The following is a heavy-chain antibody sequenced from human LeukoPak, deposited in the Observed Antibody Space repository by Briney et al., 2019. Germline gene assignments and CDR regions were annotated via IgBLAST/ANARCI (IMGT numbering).Heavy chain of an antibody. CDR1: GGSISSSSYY. Sequence: SETLSLTCTVSGGSISSSSYYWGWIRQPPGKGLEWIGSIYYSGSTYYNPSLKSRVTISVDTSKNQFSLKLSSVTAADTAVYYCARRLGTSCYGYWGQGTLVTVSS. CDR2: IYYSGST. CDR3: ARRLGTSCYGY. D-gene: IGHD2-2*01. J-gene: IGHJ4*02. V-gene: IGHV4-39*01.